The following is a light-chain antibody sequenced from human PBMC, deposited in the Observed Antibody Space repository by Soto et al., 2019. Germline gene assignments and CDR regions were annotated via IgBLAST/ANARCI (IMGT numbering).Light chain of an antibody. V-gene: IGKV3-15*01. Sequence: EIVMTQSPSTLSGSQGDRASLYFRASQSVSSNLAWYQQKPGQAPRLLIYGASTRATGIPARFSGSGFGTEFTLTISSLQSEDFAVYYCQQYKNWPLFGQGTRLEIK. CDR3: QQYKNWPL. CDR2: GAS. J-gene: IGKJ5*01. CDR1: QSVSSN.